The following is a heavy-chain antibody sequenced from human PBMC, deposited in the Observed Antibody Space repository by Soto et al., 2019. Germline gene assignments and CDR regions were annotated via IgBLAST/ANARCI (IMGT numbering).Heavy chain of an antibody. CDR3: ARLLAVAGTNY. CDR1: GFTFGTYW. D-gene: IGHD6-19*01. V-gene: IGHV3-74*01. Sequence: EVQLVESGGGLVQPGGSLKLSCAASGFTFGTYWMHWVRQAPGKGLVWVSRINSDGSSRSYADSVKGRFTISRDNAKNTLDLQVSSLRGEGTAVYCCARLLAVAGTNYWGQGTLVTVSS. CDR2: INSDGSSR. J-gene: IGHJ4*02.